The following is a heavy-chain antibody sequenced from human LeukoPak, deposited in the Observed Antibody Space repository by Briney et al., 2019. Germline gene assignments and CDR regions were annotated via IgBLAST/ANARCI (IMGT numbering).Heavy chain of an antibody. CDR1: GFTLSSSY. D-gene: IGHD1-26*01. V-gene: IGHV3-66*01. CDR2: IYSSGST. Sequence: PGGSLRLSCALSGFTLSSSYMSWVRQAPGKGLEWVSIIYSSGSTYYADSVKGRFTISRDNSKNTLYLQKNSLRAEDGRLYYCAGRSAKYGMDVWGQGTTVTVSS. CDR3: AGRSAKYGMDV. J-gene: IGHJ6*02.